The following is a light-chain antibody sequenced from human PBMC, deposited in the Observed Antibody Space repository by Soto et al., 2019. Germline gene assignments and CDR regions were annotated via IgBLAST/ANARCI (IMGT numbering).Light chain of an antibody. CDR3: QKYNNWPQT. CDR2: GPS. Sequence: EIVMTQSPATLSVSPGERATLSCRASQSVSSNLAWYQQKPGQAPRLLIYGPSTRATGIPARFSGSGSGTEFTLTISSLQSEDVAVYYCQKYNNWPQTLGQGTTLEIK. V-gene: IGKV3-15*01. CDR1: QSVSSN. J-gene: IGKJ2*01.